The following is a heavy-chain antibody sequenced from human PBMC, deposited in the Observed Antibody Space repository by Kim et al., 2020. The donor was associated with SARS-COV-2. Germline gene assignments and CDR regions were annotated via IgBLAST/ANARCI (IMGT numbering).Heavy chain of an antibody. CDR3: AKDTSDGGYYYYGMDV. D-gene: IGHD3-10*01. CDR2: ISWNSGSI. V-gene: IGHV3-9*01. CDR1: GFTFDDYA. Sequence: GGSLRLSCAASGFTFDDYAMHWVRQAPGKGLEWVAGISWNSGSIGYAGSVKGRFTISRDNAKNSLYLQVNSLRADDTALYYCAKDTSDGGYYYYGMDVWGQGTTVTVSS. J-gene: IGHJ6*02.